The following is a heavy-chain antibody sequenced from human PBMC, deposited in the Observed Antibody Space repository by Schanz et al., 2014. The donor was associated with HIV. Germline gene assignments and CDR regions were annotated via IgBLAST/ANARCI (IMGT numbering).Heavy chain of an antibody. J-gene: IGHJ4*02. CDR1: GFTFTDYS. CDR3: ARDFREGGRSWYKKGMGFDY. Sequence: EVHLVESGGVVVQPGGSLRLACVVSGFTFTDYSLHWVRQVPGKGLEWLSVISSDGGHSYYADSVKCRFTISRDNSKASLFLQINSLRIEDTAFYHCARDFREGGRSWYKKGMGFDYWGQGALVTVSS. D-gene: IGHD6-13*01. V-gene: IGHV3-43*01. CDR2: ISSDGGHS.